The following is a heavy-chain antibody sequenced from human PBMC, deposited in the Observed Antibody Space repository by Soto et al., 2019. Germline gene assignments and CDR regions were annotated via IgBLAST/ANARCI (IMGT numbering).Heavy chain of an antibody. Sequence: GASVKVSCKASGFTFTSSAVQWVRQARGQRLEWIGWIVVGSGNTNYAQKFKERVTITRDMSTSTAYMELSSLRSEDTAVYYCARDATTYYDILTGSVDYYYYYGMDVWGQGTTVTVSS. J-gene: IGHJ6*02. CDR2: IVVGSGNT. CDR3: ARDATTYYDILTGSVDYYYYYGMDV. V-gene: IGHV1-58*01. D-gene: IGHD3-9*01. CDR1: GFTFTSSA.